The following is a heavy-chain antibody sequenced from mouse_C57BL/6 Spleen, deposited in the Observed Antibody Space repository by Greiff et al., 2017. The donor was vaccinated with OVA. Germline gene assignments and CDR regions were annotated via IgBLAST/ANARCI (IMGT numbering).Heavy chain of an antibody. J-gene: IGHJ3*01. CDR1: GYTFTDYY. V-gene: IGHV1-26*01. D-gene: IGHD2-1*01. Sequence: EVQLQQSGPELVKPGASVKISCKASGYTFTDYYMNWVKQSHGKSLEWIGDINPNNGGTSYNQKFKGKATLTVDKSSSTAYMELRSLTSEDSAVYYCARDYYGNSWFAYWGQGTLVTVSA. CDR2: INPNNGGT. CDR3: ARDYYGNSWFAY.